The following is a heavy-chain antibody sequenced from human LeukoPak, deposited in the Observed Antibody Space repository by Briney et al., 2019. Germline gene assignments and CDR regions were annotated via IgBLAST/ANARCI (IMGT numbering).Heavy chain of an antibody. CDR2: INHSGST. D-gene: IGHD3-16*02. CDR1: GGSFSGYY. CDR3: VRLRYRRGGFDY. V-gene: IGHV4-34*01. Sequence: PSETLSLTCAVYGGSFSGYYWSWIRQPPGKGLEWIGEINHSGSTNYNPSLKSRVTISVDTSKNQFSLKLSSVTAADTAVYYCVRLRYRRGGFDYWGQGTLVTVSS. J-gene: IGHJ4*02.